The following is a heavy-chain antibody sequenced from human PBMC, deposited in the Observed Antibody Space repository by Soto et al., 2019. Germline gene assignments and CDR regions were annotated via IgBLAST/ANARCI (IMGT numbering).Heavy chain of an antibody. CDR1: GFTFSSYG. CDR2: ISYDGSNK. Sequence: GGSLRLSCAASGFTFSSYGMHWVRQAPGKGLEWVAVISYDGSNKYYADSVKGRFTISRDNSKNTLYLQMNSLRAEDTAVYYCAKDLPGTIFGVVIDYYMDVWGKGTTVTVSS. D-gene: IGHD3-3*01. J-gene: IGHJ6*03. V-gene: IGHV3-30*18. CDR3: AKDLPGTIFGVVIDYYMDV.